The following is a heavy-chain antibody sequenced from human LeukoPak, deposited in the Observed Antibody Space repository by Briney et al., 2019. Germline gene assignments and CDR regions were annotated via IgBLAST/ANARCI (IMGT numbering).Heavy chain of an antibody. Sequence: SVKVSCKASGYTFTNYGISWVRQAPGQGLEWMGRIIPILGIANYAQKFQGRVTITADKSTSTAYMELSSLRSEDTAVYYCARDSDPPYYFDYWGQGTLVTVSS. CDR2: IIPILGIA. CDR3: ARDSDPPYYFDY. D-gene: IGHD1-26*01. V-gene: IGHV1-69*04. CDR1: GYTFTNYG. J-gene: IGHJ4*02.